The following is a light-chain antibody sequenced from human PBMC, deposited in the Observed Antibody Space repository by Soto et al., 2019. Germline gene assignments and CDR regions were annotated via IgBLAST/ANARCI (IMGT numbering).Light chain of an antibody. J-gene: IGLJ1*01. V-gene: IGLV1-40*01. CDR3: QSYDISLSGSL. Sequence: QSVLTQPPSVSGPPGQRVTISCTGGSSNIGAGYDVHWYQQLPGTAPKLLIYGNNNRPSGVPDRFSGSKSGTSGALAITGLQAEDEADYYCQSYDISLSGSLFGTGTKLTVL. CDR1: SSNIGAGYD. CDR2: GNN.